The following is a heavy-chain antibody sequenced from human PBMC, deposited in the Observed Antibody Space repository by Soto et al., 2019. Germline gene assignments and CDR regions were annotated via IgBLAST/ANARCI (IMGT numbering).Heavy chain of an antibody. CDR1: GFTFSSYG. V-gene: IGHV3-30*18. CDR2: ISYDGSNK. J-gene: IGHJ6*02. Sequence: PGGSLRLSXAASGFTFSSYGMHWVRQAPGKGLEWVAVISYDGSNKYYADSVKGRFTISRDNSKNTLYLQMNSLRAEDTAVYYCAKEIDRGVASYYYYYGMDVWGQGTTVTVSS. CDR3: AKEIDRGVASYYYYYGMDV. D-gene: IGHD2-15*01.